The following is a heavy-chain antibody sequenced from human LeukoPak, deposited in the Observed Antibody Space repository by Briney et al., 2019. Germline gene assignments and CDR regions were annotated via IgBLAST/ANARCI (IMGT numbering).Heavy chain of an antibody. CDR2: IYYSGST. D-gene: IGHD3-10*01. V-gene: IGHV4-39*01. CDR1: GGSISSSSYY. J-gene: IGHJ4*02. CDR3: ASRGGSGSYSNFGY. Sequence: PSETLSLTCTVSGGSISSSSYYWGWIRQPPGKGLEWIGSIYYSGSTYYNSSLKSRVTISVDTSKNQFSLKLSSVTAADTAVYYCASRGGSGSYSNFGYWGQGTLVTVSS.